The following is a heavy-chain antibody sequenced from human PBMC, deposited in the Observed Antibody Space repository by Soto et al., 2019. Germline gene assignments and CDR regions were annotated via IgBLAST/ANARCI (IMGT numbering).Heavy chain of an antibody. CDR1: GGSITSANW. Sequence: SETLSLTCAVSGGSITSANWLTWFLQPPGGGLEWIGEISHSGITNYKASLKSRVTMSVDKTKNDVSLKLTSVTAADTAVYYCARVLRGWFDPWGQGTPVTVSS. V-gene: IGHV4-4*02. CDR2: ISHSGIT. J-gene: IGHJ5*02. CDR3: ARVLRGWFDP.